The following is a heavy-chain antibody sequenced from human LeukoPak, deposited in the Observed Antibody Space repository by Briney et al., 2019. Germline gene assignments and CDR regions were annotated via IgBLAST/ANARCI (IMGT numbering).Heavy chain of an antibody. Sequence: PSETLSLTCTVSGGSISSSGYYWGWIRQPPGKGLEWIGSIYYSGSTYYNPSLKSRVTISVDTSKNQLSLKLSSVTAADTAVYYCERQGSGSGYHWGQGTLVTVSS. CDR1: GGSISSSGYY. V-gene: IGHV4-39*01. CDR3: ERQGSGSGYH. J-gene: IGHJ5*02. D-gene: IGHD3-22*01. CDR2: IYYSGST.